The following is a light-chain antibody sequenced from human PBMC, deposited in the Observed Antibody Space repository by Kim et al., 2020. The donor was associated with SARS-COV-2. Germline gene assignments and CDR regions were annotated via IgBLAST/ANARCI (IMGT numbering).Light chain of an antibody. CDR3: QSYDSSLSGV. CDR2: GNS. V-gene: IGLV1-40*01. J-gene: IGLJ1*01. Sequence: GQRVTLSCTGSSSNIGAVYDVHWYQQLPGTAPKLLIYGNSNRPSGVPDRFSGSKSGTSASLAITGLQAEDEADYYCQSYDSSLSGVFGTGTKVTVL. CDR1: SSNIGAVYD.